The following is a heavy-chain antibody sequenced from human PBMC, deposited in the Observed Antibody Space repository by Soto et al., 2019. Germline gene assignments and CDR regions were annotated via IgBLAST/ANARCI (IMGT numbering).Heavy chain of an antibody. D-gene: IGHD1-1*01. CDR2: ITSSSSYT. J-gene: IGHJ4*02. V-gene: IGHV3-11*05. CDR1: GSSFRDYY. Sequence: QVQLVESGGGLVQPGGSLRLSCAASGSSFRDYYMSWIRQSPGKGLEWLSYITSSSSYTHYADSVKGRFTISRDNAKNSLYLQMNSLRAEDTAVYYCTGGQDNLAVHFDYWGQGTPVTVSS. CDR3: TGGQDNLAVHFDY.